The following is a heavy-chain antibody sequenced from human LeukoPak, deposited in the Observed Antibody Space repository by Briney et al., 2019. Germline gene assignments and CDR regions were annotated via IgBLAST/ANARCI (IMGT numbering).Heavy chain of an antibody. CDR1: GFTFSSYS. D-gene: IGHD1-26*01. J-gene: IGHJ6*02. Sequence: PGGSLRLSCAASGFTFSSYSMNWVRQAPGKGLEWVSSISSSSSSYIYYADSVKGRFTISRDNAKNSLYLQMNSLRAEDTAVYYCARDPSLGATMRSGYYGMDVWGQGTTVTVSS. CDR2: ISSSSSSYI. CDR3: ARDPSLGATMRSGYYGMDV. V-gene: IGHV3-21*01.